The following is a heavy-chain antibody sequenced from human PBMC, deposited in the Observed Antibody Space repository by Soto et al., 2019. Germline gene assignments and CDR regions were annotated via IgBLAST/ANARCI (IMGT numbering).Heavy chain of an antibody. CDR2: IYARGST. Sequence: SETLSLTCTVSGGSISNYYWSWIRQPAGKGLEWIGRIYARGSTKYNPSLKSRVTMSVDTSKNQFSLKLSSVTAADTAVYYCARDLLIVGAPDAFDIWGQGTMVT. CDR3: ARDLLIVGAPDAFDI. D-gene: IGHD1-26*01. CDR1: GGSISNYY. J-gene: IGHJ3*02. V-gene: IGHV4-4*07.